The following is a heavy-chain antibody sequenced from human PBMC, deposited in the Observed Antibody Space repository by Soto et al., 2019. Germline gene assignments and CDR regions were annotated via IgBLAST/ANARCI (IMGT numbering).Heavy chain of an antibody. V-gene: IGHV3-74*01. D-gene: IGHD3-22*01. Sequence: GGSLRLSCAASGFTFSSYWMHWVRQAPGKGLVWVSRINSDGSSTSYADSVKGRFTISRDNAKNTLYLQMNSLRAEDTAVYYCARAMGGYYFDYWGQGTLVTVSS. CDR1: GFTFSSYW. J-gene: IGHJ4*02. CDR2: INSDGSST. CDR3: ARAMGGYYFDY.